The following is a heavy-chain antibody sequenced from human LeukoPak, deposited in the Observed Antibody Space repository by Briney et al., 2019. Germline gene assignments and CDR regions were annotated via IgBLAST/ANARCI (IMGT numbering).Heavy chain of an antibody. D-gene: IGHD3-22*01. V-gene: IGHV4-61*05. Sequence: SETLSLTCTVSGDSISSSSYYWAWIRQPPGKGLEWIGYIYYSGSTNYNPSLKSRVTISVDTFKNQFSLKLSSVTAADTAVYYCARLGFENYYDSSGYYWFDYWGQGTLVTVSS. CDR3: ARLGFENYYDSSGYYWFDY. CDR2: IYYSGST. J-gene: IGHJ4*02. CDR1: GDSISSSSYY.